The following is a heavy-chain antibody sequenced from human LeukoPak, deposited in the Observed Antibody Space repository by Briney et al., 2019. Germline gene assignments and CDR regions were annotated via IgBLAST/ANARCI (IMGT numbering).Heavy chain of an antibody. V-gene: IGHV4-30-2*01. CDR2: IYHSGST. J-gene: IGHJ3*02. CDR3: ARDHIAAPSHI. Sequence: IGYIYHSGSTYYNPSLKSRVTISVDRSKNQFSLKLSSVTAADTAVYYCARDHIAAPSHIWGQGTMVTVSS. D-gene: IGHD6-13*01.